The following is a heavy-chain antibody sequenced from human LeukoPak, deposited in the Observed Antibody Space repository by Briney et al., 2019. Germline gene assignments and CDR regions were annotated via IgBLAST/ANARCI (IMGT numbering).Heavy chain of an antibody. V-gene: IGHV1-8*01. CDR2: MNPNSGNT. J-gene: IGHJ4*02. CDR1: GYTFTSYD. CDR3: ARGQMGRGAARRVDY. Sequence: ASVKVSCKASGYTFTSYDINWVRQATGQGLEWMGWMNPNSGNTGYPQKFQGRVTMTRNTSISTAYMELSSLRSEDTAVYYCARGQMGRGAARRVDYWGQGTLVTVSS. D-gene: IGHD6-6*01.